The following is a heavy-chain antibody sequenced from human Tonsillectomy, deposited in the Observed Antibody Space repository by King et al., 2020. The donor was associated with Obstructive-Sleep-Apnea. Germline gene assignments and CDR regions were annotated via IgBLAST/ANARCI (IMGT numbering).Heavy chain of an antibody. Sequence: VQLVESGGGLVQPGGSLRLSCAASGFTFRSYAMSWVRQAPGKGLGWVSAMSVCGGWTNYADSVKGRFTISSDNSKNALYMKINSLRADDTAGYYCAKGSIVVVPAAIEEDWFDPWGQGTLVTVSS. CDR2: MSVCGGWT. V-gene: IGHV3-23*04. CDR3: AKGSIVVVPAAIEEDWFDP. D-gene: IGHD2-2*01. CDR1: GFTFRSYA. J-gene: IGHJ5*02.